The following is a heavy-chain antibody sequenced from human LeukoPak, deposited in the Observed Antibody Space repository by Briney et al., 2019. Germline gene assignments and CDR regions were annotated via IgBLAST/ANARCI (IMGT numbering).Heavy chain of an antibody. CDR2: ISAYNGNT. CDR1: GYTFTSYG. J-gene: IGHJ4*02. V-gene: IGHV1-18*01. CDR3: ARGPSVVPAAATTWIQLWLPSDY. D-gene: IGHD5-18*01. Sequence: GASVKVSCKAPGYTFTSYGISWVRQAPGQGLEWMGWISAYNGNTNYAQKFQGRVTMARDTSTSTVYMELSSLRSEDTAVYYCARGPSVVPAAATTWIQLWLPSDYWGQGTLVTVSS.